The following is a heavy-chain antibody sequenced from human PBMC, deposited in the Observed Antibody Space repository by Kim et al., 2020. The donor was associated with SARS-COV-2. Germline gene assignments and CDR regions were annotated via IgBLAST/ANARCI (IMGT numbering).Heavy chain of an antibody. CDR2: ISYDGSNK. CDR1: GFTFSSYG. V-gene: IGHV3-30*18. J-gene: IGHJ4*02. CDR3: AKLGLTGAAGRAFEDY. D-gene: IGHD7-27*01. Sequence: GGSLRLSCAASGFTFSSYGMHWVRQAPGKGLEWVAVISYDGSNKYYADSVKGRFTISRDNSKNTLYLQMNSLRAEDTAVYYCAKLGLTGAAGRAFEDYWGQGTLVTVFS.